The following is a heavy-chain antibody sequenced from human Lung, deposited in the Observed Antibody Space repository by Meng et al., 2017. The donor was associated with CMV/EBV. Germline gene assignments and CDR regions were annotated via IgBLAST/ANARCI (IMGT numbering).Heavy chain of an antibody. J-gene: IGHJ6*02. CDR2: NSSSGTNI. CDR3: ARDVSPRRSAYFAIYYVYALDV. V-gene: IGHV3-21*01. D-gene: IGHD2/OR15-2a*01. CDR1: GILISCAS. Sequence: CNAAAGILISCASMNLRRQAPERGLEWVSSNSSSGTNIYYADSVKSRFTISRDNAQNALYLQMNSLRAEDTAVYYCARDVSPRRSAYFAIYYVYALDVWGQGTTVTVSS.